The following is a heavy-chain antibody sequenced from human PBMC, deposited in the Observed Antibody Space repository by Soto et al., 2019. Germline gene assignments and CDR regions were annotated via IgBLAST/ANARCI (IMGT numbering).Heavy chain of an antibody. CDR1: GGSISSSSYY. V-gene: IGHV4-39*01. D-gene: IGHD3-10*01. J-gene: IGHJ5*02. CDR3: ARRKKLYYYGSGSSVGWFDP. Sequence: QLQLQESGPGLVKPSETLSLTCTVSGGSISSSSYYWGWIRQPPGKGLEWIGSIYYSGSTYYNPSLTSRVTISVDTSKNQFSLKLSSVTAADTAVYYCARRKKLYYYGSGSSVGWFDPWGQGTLVTVSS. CDR2: IYYSGST.